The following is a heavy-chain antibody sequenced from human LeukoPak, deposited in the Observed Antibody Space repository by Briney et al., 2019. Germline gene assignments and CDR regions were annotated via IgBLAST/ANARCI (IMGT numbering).Heavy chain of an antibody. CDR3: ARALVGATTVDY. CDR2: ISSSSSYI. D-gene: IGHD1-26*01. Sequence: PGGSLRLSCAASGFTFSSYSMNWVRQAPGKGLESVSSISSSSSYIYYADSVKGRFTISRDNAKNSLYLQMNSLRAEDTAVYYCARALVGATTVDYWGQGTLVTVSS. CDR1: GFTFSSYS. V-gene: IGHV3-21*01. J-gene: IGHJ4*02.